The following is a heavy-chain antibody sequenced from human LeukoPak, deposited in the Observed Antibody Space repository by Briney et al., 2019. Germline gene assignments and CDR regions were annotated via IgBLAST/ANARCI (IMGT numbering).Heavy chain of an antibody. V-gene: IGHV3-7*05. CDR2: INQDGSQK. CDR3: ARSNREFASGSGDY. J-gene: IGHJ4*02. Sequence: TGGSLRLSCAASGFPFSTHWMSWVRQVPGKGLEWVANINQDGSQKSCVDSVKGRISISRDNAKNSLYLQMHSLRAEDTAVYYCARSNREFASGSGDYWGQGTLVTVSS. CDR1: GFPFSTHW. D-gene: IGHD3-10*01.